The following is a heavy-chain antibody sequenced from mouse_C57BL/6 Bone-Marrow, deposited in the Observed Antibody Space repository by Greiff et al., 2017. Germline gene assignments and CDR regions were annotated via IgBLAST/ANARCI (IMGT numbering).Heavy chain of an antibody. Sequence: QVHVKQSGAELARPGASVKMSCKASGYTFTRYTMHWVKQRPGQGLEWIGYINPSSGYTKYNQKFKDKATLTADKSSSTAYMQLSSLTSEDSAVYYCARSFNWEFAYWGQGTLVTVSA. D-gene: IGHD4-1*01. CDR1: GYTFTRYT. CDR2: INPSSGYT. V-gene: IGHV1-4*01. J-gene: IGHJ3*01. CDR3: ARSFNWEFAY.